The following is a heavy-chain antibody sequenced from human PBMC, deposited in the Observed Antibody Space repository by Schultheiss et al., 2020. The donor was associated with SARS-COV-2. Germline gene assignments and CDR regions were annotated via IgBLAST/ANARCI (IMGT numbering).Heavy chain of an antibody. CDR2: IYYSGST. CDR3: ASTPGSSSWYGEFDY. CDR1: GGSISSSSYY. D-gene: IGHD6-13*01. J-gene: IGHJ4*02. Sequence: SETLSLTCTVSGGSISSSSYYWGWIRQPPGKGLEWIGSIYYSGSTNYNPSLKSRVTISVDTSKNQFSLKLSSVTAADTAVYYCASTPGSSSWYGEFDYWGQGTLVTVSS. V-gene: IGHV4-39*07.